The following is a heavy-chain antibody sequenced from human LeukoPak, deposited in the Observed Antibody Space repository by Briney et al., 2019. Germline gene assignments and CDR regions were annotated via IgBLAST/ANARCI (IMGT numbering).Heavy chain of an antibody. CDR3: ARLNYDFWSGVWEGYYMDV. J-gene: IGHJ6*03. Sequence: GGSLRLSCAASGFTFSSYWMTWVRQAPGKGLEWVANIREDGSEKYYVDSVKGRFTISRDNAKNSLYLQVNSLRAEDTAVYYCARLNYDFWSGVWEGYYMDVWXXXTXVTVSS. CDR2: IREDGSEK. D-gene: IGHD3-3*01. V-gene: IGHV3-7*01. CDR1: GFTFSSYW.